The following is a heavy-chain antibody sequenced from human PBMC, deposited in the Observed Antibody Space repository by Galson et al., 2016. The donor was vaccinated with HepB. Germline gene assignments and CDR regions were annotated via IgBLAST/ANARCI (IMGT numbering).Heavy chain of an antibody. D-gene: IGHD5-24*01. CDR3: AVDQRWLQSRHEPIDC. CDR2: VYYRGST. J-gene: IGHJ4*02. Sequence: SETLSLTCAVSGGSISTNTYYWGWIRQPPGRGLEWIGSVYYRGSTYYNPSLKSRVTMSVDTSKNQFSLQLRSVPAADTAVYYCAVDQRWLQSRHEPIDCWGQGTLVTVSS. V-gene: IGHV4-39*01. CDR1: GGSISTNTYY.